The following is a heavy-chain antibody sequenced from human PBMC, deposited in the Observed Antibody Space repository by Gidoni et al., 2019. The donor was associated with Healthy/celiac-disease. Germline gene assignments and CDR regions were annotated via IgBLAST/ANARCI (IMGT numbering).Heavy chain of an antibody. D-gene: IGHD6-19*01. CDR3: ARILYSSGWYVDY. CDR2: IFSNDEK. Sequence: QVTLKASGPVLVKPTSTLTLTCTVSGFSLSNARMGVSWLRQPPGQALEWLAHIFSNDEKSYSTSLKSRLTISKDTTKSQVVLTMTNMDPVDTATYYCARILYSSGWYVDYWGQGTLVTVSS. J-gene: IGHJ4*02. V-gene: IGHV2-26*01. CDR1: GFSLSNARMG.